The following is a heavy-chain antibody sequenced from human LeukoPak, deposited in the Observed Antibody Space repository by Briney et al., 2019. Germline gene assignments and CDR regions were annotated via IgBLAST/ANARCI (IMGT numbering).Heavy chain of an antibody. D-gene: IGHD6-19*01. Sequence: GESLKISCKGSGYSFTNYWIGWVRQMPGKGLEWMGIIYPGDSDTRYSPSFQGQVTISADKSISTAYLQWSSLKASDTAMYYCARQVAGQGNAFDIWGQGTMVTVSS. V-gene: IGHV5-51*01. CDR3: ARQVAGQGNAFDI. J-gene: IGHJ3*02. CDR2: IYPGDSDT. CDR1: GYSFTNYW.